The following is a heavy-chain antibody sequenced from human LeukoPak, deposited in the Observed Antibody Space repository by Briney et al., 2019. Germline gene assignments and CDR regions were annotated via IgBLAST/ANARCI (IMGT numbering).Heavy chain of an antibody. V-gene: IGHV3-30*14. J-gene: IGHJ4*02. D-gene: IGHD3-10*01. CDR1: RFSFSTSA. CDR3: ATRRFGELTY. CDR2: ISYDGTNK. Sequence: GGSLRLSCAASRFSFSTSAMHWVRQAPGKGLEWLAVISYDGTNKYYADSVKGRFTVSRDNSKNTLYLQMNSLRVEDTAVYYCATRRFGELTYWGQGTLVTVSS.